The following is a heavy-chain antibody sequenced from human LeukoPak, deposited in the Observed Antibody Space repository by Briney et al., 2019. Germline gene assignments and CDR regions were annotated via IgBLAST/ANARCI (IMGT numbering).Heavy chain of an antibody. J-gene: IGHJ6*02. Sequence: SVKVSCKASGGTFSSYAISWVRQAPGQGLEWMGGIIPIFGTANYAQKFQGRVTITADESTSTAYMELSSLRSEDTAVYYCAASIAAAGIGYYGMDVWGQGTTVTVSS. D-gene: IGHD6-13*01. CDR3: AASIAAAGIGYYGMDV. CDR1: GGTFSSYA. V-gene: IGHV1-69*13. CDR2: IIPIFGTA.